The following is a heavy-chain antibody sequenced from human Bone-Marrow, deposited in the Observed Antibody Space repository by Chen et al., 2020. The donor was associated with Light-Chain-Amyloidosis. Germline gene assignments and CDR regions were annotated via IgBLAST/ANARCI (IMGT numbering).Heavy chain of an antibody. Sequence: QLQLQESGPGLVKPSETLSLTCTVSGGSLSSSSYYWGWIRQPPGKGPEWIGSIHSSGSTYYSPSLKSRVTISVDTSKNQFSLKLDSVAAADTAVYYCTGDARLEWAFYWGQGILVTVSS. CDR3: TGDARLEWAFY. J-gene: IGHJ4*02. CDR1: GGSLSSSSYY. V-gene: IGHV4-39*07. CDR2: IHSSGST. D-gene: IGHD3-3*01.